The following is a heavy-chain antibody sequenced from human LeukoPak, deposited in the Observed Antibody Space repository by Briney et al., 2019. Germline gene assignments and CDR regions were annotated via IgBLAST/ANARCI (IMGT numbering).Heavy chain of an antibody. CDR1: GGSISSSSYY. CDR2: IYYSGST. V-gene: IGHV4-39*07. J-gene: IGHJ4*02. Sequence: SETLSLTCTVSGGSISSSSYYWGWIRQPPGKGLEWIGNIYYSGSTYYNPSLKSRVIISLDTSKNQFSLKLSSVTAADTAVYYCATTYYYGSGPGGYWGQGTLVTVSS. D-gene: IGHD3-10*01. CDR3: ATTYYYGSGPGGY.